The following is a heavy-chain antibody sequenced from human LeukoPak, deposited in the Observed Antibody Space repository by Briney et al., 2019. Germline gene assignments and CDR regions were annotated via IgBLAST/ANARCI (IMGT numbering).Heavy chain of an antibody. J-gene: IGHJ4*02. CDR2: INPSGGST. Sequence: GASVKVSCKASGYTFTSYYMHWVRQAPGQGLEWMGIINPSGGSTSYAQKFQGRVTMTRDTSTSTVYMELSSLRSEDTAVYYCARFGGPSTGDIVVVPAAYFFDYWGQGTLVTVSS. V-gene: IGHV1-46*01. D-gene: IGHD2-2*01. CDR3: ARFGGPSTGDIVVVPAAYFFDY. CDR1: GYTFTSYY.